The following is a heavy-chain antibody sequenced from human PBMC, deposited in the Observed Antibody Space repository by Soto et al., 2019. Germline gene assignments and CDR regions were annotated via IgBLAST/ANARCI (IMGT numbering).Heavy chain of an antibody. CDR2: INPDNGNT. V-gene: IGHV1-3*01. J-gene: IGHJ5*02. CDR3: ARGIATGQLDP. CDR1: GYTFTRYT. D-gene: IGHD2-15*01. Sequence: ASVQVSCRASGYTFTRYTMNWVRQAPGQRLEGMGWINPDNGNTKSSQKFQDRGIITRDTSASTAYMDLSSLRSEDTAVYYCARGIATGQLDPWGQGTLVTVSS.